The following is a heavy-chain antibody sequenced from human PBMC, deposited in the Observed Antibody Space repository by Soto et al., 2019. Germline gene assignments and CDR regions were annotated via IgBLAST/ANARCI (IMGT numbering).Heavy chain of an antibody. Sequence: SETLSLTCTVSGDSVSTINYLWAWIRQTPGKGLDWIGSIYFSGSTYYNPSLESRVTMSVGTPNNEVFLHLTSVTAADTAVYYCARHKDTSTWYLLPDYWGQGTLVTVSS. CDR2: IYFSGST. V-gene: IGHV4-39*01. CDR1: GDSVSTINYL. D-gene: IGHD6-13*01. CDR3: ARHKDTSTWYLLPDY. J-gene: IGHJ4*02.